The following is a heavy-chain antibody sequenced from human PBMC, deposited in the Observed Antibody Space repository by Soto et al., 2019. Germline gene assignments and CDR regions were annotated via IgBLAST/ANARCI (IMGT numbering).Heavy chain of an antibody. V-gene: IGHV3-23*01. CDR3: AKDLVLLWFGESIHCFGY. J-gene: IGHJ4*02. D-gene: IGHD3-10*01. Sequence: EVQLLESGGGLVQPGGSLRLSCAASGFTFSSYAMSWVRQAPGKGLEWVSAISGSGGSTYYADSVKGRFTISRDNSKNTLYLQMNSLGAEETAVYYCAKDLVLLWFGESIHCFGYWGQGTLVTVSS. CDR1: GFTFSSYA. CDR2: ISGSGGST.